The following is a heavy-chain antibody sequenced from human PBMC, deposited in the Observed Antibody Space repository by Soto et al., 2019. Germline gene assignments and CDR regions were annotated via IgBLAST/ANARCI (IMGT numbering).Heavy chain of an antibody. CDR2: ISYSGST. CDR3: ARHNYGSGSTYFDY. V-gene: IGHV4-30-4*01. CDR1: GGSINSDHYY. D-gene: IGHD3-10*01. J-gene: IGHJ4*02. Sequence: SETLSLTCTVSGGSINSDHYYWSWLRQPPGKGLEWLGYISYSGSTYYNPSLKSRVTISVDTSKNQFSLKLNSMTAADTAVYYCARHNYGSGSTYFDYWGQGTLVTVSS.